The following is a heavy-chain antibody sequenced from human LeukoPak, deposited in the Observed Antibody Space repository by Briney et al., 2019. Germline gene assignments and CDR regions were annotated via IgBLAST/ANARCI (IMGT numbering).Heavy chain of an antibody. V-gene: IGHV4-59*01. D-gene: IGHD2-15*01. CDR2: IYYSGST. Sequence: SETLSLTCTVSGGSISSYYWSWIRQPPGKGLEWIGYIYYSGSTNYNPSLKSRVSISVDTSKNQFSLKLSSVTAADTAMYYCARSDVVVAATPYFDYWGQGTLVTVSS. CDR1: GGSISSYY. J-gene: IGHJ4*02. CDR3: ARSDVVVAATPYFDY.